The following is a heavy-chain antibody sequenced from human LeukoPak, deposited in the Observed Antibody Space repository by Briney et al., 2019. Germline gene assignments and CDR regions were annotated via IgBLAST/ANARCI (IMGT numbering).Heavy chain of an antibody. V-gene: IGHV3-64*01. CDR1: GFDFSTYA. D-gene: IGHD2-2*01. Sequence: GGSLRLSCAASGFDFSTYAMHWVRLTPGKGLEFVSAISKSGDDTSYGNDVRGRFTISRDNIKNTVDLEMGSLRVDDTGIYYCARIPEYWGQGTVVTVSS. J-gene: IGHJ1*01. CDR2: ISKSGDDT. CDR3: ARIPEY.